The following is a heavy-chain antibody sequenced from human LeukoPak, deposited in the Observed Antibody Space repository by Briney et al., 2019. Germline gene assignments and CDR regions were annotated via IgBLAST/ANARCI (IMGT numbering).Heavy chain of an antibody. CDR1: GGSISSYY. J-gene: IGHJ4*02. CDR3: ARGGSYYYGSGSASSFGY. V-gene: IGHV4-59*13. CDR2: IYYTGST. Sequence: PSETLPLTCTVSGGSISSYYWSWIRQPPRKGLEGMGYIYYTGSTNYNPSLKSRVTISVDTSKNQFSLKLSSVTAADTAVYYCARGGSYYYGSGSASSFGYWGQGTLVTVSS. D-gene: IGHD3-10*01.